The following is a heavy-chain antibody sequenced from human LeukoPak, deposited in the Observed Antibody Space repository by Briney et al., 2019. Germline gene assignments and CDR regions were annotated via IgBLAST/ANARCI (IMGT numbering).Heavy chain of an antibody. Sequence: GESLKISCKGSGYSFTNYWIGWVRQMPGEGLQWMGIIYPDDSDIRYSPSFQGQVTISADKSIITAYLQWSSLKASDTAMYYCARHGRGSRSPNAFDIWGQGTMVTVSS. CDR3: ARHGRGSRSPNAFDI. D-gene: IGHD3-10*01. J-gene: IGHJ3*02. V-gene: IGHV5-51*01. CDR2: IYPDDSDI. CDR1: GYSFTNYW.